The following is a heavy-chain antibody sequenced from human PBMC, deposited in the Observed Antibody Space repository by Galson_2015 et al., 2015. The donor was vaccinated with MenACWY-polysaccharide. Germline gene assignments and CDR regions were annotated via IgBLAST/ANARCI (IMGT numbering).Heavy chain of an antibody. CDR2: TYRGSN. J-gene: IGHJ3*02. Sequence: CAISGDSVSNNPVAWNRIRQSPSRGLEWLGRTYRGSNQYAASMRGRIAINSDTSTNQFSLQLSSVTPEDTGLYYCARGAYSSFDIWGQGTMVTVSS. CDR3: ARGAYSSFDI. D-gene: IGHD2-15*01. V-gene: IGHV6-1*01. CDR1: GDSVSNNPVA.